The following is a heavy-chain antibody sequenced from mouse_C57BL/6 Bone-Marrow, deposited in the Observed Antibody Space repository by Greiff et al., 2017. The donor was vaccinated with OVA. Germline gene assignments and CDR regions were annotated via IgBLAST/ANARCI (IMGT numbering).Heavy chain of an antibody. CDR3: ARSGTAQSHFVS. CDR2: SDPSDSYT. J-gene: IGHJ2*01. Sequence: QVQLQQPGAELVMPGASVKLSCKASGYTFTSYWMHWVKQRPGQGLEWIGESDPSDSYTNYNQKFKGKAKLTVDKSSSTAYMQLSSLTSEDSGGCYCARSGTAQSHFVSTGPDTTLTLSS. V-gene: IGHV1-69*01. CDR1: GYTFTSYW. D-gene: IGHD3-2*02.